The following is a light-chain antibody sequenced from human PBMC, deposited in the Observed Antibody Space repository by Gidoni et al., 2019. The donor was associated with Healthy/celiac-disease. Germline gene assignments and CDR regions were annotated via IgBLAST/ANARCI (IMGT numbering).Light chain of an antibody. CDR1: QSMSSW. V-gene: IGKV1-5*03. CDR2: KAS. CDR3: QQYNSYPLT. Sequence: IQITPSPSTLSASVGDRVTITCPASQSMSSWLAWYQQKPGKAPKLLIYKASSLESGVPSRFSGSGSGTEFTLTISSLQPDDFATYYCQQYNSYPLTFGGGTKVEIK. J-gene: IGKJ4*01.